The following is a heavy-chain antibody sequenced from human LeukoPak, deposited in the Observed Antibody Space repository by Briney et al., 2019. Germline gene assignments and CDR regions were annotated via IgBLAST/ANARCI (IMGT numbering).Heavy chain of an antibody. CDR2: ISSSSSYL. V-gene: IGHV3-21*01. CDR3: ARSPTNYYDYVSKNWYFDL. CDR1: GFTFSIYS. D-gene: IGHD2-2*01. Sequence: GGSLRLSCAASGFTFSIYSMNWVRQAPGKGLEWVSFISSSSSYLYYADPMKGRFTISRDNAKNSLYLQMSSLRAEDTALYYCARSPTNYYDYVSKNWYFDLWGRGTLVTVSS. J-gene: IGHJ2*01.